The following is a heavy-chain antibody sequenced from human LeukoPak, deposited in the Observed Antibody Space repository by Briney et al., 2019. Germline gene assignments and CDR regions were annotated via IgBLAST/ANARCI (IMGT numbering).Heavy chain of an antibody. CDR2: IYYSGST. CDR1: GGSISSSSYY. V-gene: IGHV4-39*01. Sequence: ASETLSLTCTVSGGSISSSSYYWGWIRQPPGKGLEWIGSIYYSGSTYYNPSLKSRVTISVDTSKNQFSLKLSSVTAADTAVYYCARHIGSGSYYEHYYYYGMGVWGQGTTVTVSS. J-gene: IGHJ6*02. CDR3: ARHIGSGSYYEHYYYYGMGV. D-gene: IGHD3-10*01.